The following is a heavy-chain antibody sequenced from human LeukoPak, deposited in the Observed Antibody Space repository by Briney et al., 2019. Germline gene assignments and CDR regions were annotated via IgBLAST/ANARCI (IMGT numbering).Heavy chain of an antibody. CDR2: ISGSGGTS. CDR1: GVIFSRYG. D-gene: IGHD6-19*01. Sequence: GGSLRLSCAASGVIFSRYGMSWVRQAPGKGMEGVSAISGSGGTSYYADSVKGRFTISRDNSKNTLYLQITSLRAEDTALYYCAKDHLPGIVVADRDYWGQGTLVTVSS. J-gene: IGHJ4*02. CDR3: AKDHLPGIVVADRDY. V-gene: IGHV3-23*01.